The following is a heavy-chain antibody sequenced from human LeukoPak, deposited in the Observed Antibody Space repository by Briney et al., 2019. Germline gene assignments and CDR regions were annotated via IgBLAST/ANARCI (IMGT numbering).Heavy chain of an antibody. J-gene: IGHJ4*02. CDR2: IKSKTDGGTT. V-gene: IGHV3-15*01. Sequence: GASLRLSCAASGFTFSNAWMSWVRQAPGKGLEWVGRIKSKTDGGTTDYAAPVKGRFTISRDDSKNTLYLQMNSLKTEDTAVYYCTTDRPGFYYDSSGYYDYWGQGTLVTVSS. CDR3: TTDRPGFYYDSSGYYDY. CDR1: GFTFSNAW. D-gene: IGHD3-22*01.